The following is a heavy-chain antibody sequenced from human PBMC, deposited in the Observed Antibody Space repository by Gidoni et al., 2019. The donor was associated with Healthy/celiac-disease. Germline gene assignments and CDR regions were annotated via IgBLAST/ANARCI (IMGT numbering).Heavy chain of an antibody. J-gene: IGHJ4*02. Sequence: EVQLLEYGGGWVQPGGYLRTAWAASGFTFSSYAISWVRQAPGKGLEWVSAISGSGGSTYYADSVKGRFTISRDNSKNTLYLQMNSLRAEDTAVYYCANHIAPDDSSFDYWGQGTLVTVSS. CDR3: ANHIAPDDSSFDY. D-gene: IGHD3-22*01. CDR1: GFTFSSYA. V-gene: IGHV3-23*01. CDR2: ISGSGGST.